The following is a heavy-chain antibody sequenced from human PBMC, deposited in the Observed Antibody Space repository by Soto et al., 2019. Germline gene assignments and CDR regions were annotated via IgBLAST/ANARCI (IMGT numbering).Heavy chain of an antibody. V-gene: IGHV3-33*01. Sequence: QVPLVESGGGVVQPGRSLRLSCAASGFTFSNYGMHWVRQAPGKGLEWVAHVWYDGRNKYYRDSVQGRFSISRDNSKNTLYLQMNSLRDEDTAVYYCVRAAGYSGNDYVYYYGMDVGGQGTTVTVSS. CDR3: VRAAGYSGNDYVYYYGMDV. CDR2: VWYDGRNK. D-gene: IGHD5-12*01. CDR1: GFTFSNYG. J-gene: IGHJ6*02.